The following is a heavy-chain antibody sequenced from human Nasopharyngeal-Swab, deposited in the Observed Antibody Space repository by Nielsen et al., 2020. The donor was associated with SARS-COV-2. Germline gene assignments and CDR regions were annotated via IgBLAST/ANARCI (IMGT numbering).Heavy chain of an antibody. Sequence: GESLKISCAASGFTFSSHSMNWVRQAPGKGLEWVSSISSSSSYIYYADSVKGRFTISRDNAKNSLYLQMNSLRAEDTAVYYCARDGDYYYYYMDVWGKGTTVTVSS. D-gene: IGHD3-10*01. CDR2: ISSSSSYI. J-gene: IGHJ6*03. CDR3: ARDGDYYYYYMDV. CDR1: GFTFSSHS. V-gene: IGHV3-21*01.